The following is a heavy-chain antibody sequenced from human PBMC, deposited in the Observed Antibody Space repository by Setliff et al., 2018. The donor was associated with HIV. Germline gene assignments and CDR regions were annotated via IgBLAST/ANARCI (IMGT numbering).Heavy chain of an antibody. CDR1: GGIFSRFA. CDR3: ASSAGAVPTTAPYGDYYYYFYMGV. J-gene: IGHJ6*03. D-gene: IGHD1-1*01. CDR2: IIPIFGTP. V-gene: IGHV1-69*05. Sequence: ASVKVSCKASGGIFSRFAFSWVRQAPGQGLEWMGGIIPIFGTPNYAQKFQGRVTITTDESTNTVYMELYSLTSEDTAIYYCASSAGAVPTTAPYGDYYYYFYMGVWGKGTTVTVSS.